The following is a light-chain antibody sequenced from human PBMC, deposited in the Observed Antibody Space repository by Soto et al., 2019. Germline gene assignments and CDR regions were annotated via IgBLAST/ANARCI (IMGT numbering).Light chain of an antibody. J-gene: IGLJ3*02. V-gene: IGLV2-23*01. Sequence: QSALTQPASVSGSPGQSITISCTGTSSDIGGYNYVSWYQQHPGKAPKLMLYDYNSRPSGVSNRFSGSKSGNTASLTISGLQAEDEADYYCCSYAGSSTLVFGGGTKLTVL. CDR2: DYN. CDR1: SSDIGGYNY. CDR3: CSYAGSSTLV.